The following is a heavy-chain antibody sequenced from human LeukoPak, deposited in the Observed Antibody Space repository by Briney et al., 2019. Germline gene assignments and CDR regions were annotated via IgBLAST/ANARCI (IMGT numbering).Heavy chain of an antibody. V-gene: IGHV4-34*01. CDR3: ARGSYDYVWRSYRPRGLDY. J-gene: IGHJ4*02. D-gene: IGHD3-16*02. CDR2: INHSGST. Sequence: SETLSLTCAVYGGSFSGYYWSWIRQPPGKGLEWIGEINHSGSTNYNPSLKSRVTISVDTSKNQFSLKLSSVTAADTAVYYCARGSYDYVWRSYRPRGLDYWGQGTLVTVSS. CDR1: GGSFSGYY.